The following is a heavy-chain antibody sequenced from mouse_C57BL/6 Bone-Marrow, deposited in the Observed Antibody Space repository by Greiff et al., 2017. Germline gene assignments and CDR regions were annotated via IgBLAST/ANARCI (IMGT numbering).Heavy chain of an antibody. CDR3: ASHYYGSSYEDYAMDY. D-gene: IGHD1-1*01. V-gene: IGHV1-20*01. Sequence: VQLQQSGPELVKPGDSVKISCKASGYSFTGYFMNWVMQSHGKSLEWIGGINPYNGDPFYNQKFKGKATLTVDKSSSTAHMELRSLTSEDSAVYYCASHYYGSSYEDYAMDYWGQGTSVTVSS. CDR1: GYSFTGYF. J-gene: IGHJ4*01. CDR2: INPYNGDP.